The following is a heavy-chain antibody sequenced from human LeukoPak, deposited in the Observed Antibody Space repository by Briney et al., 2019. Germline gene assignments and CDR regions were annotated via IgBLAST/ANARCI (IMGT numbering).Heavy chain of an antibody. J-gene: IGHJ6*02. CDR1: GLTFSSYW. CDR3: ARGGGLDV. CDR2: INHNGNVN. V-gene: IGHV3-7*03. Sequence: GGSLRLSCAASGLTFSSYWMNWARQAPGKGLEWVASINHNGNVNYYVHSVKGRFAISRDNAKNSLYLQMSNLRAEDTAVYFCARGGGLDVWGQGATVTVSS. D-gene: IGHD3-16*01.